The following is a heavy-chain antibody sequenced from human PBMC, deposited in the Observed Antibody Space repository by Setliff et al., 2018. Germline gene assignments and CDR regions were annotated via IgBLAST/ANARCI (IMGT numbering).Heavy chain of an antibody. CDR1: GSTFSAYG. J-gene: IGHJ3*01. CDR2: VNPDNGDT. Sequence: ASVKVSCKSFGSTFSAYGVSWVRQAPGQGLEWMGWVNPDNGDTKNAQKFQGRVALTTDTSTATFFMELRSLKFEDTAVYYCARDWFCSGGDCSDVFDFWGQGTMVTVSS. CDR3: ARDWFCSGGDCSDVFDF. V-gene: IGHV1-18*01. D-gene: IGHD2-21*02.